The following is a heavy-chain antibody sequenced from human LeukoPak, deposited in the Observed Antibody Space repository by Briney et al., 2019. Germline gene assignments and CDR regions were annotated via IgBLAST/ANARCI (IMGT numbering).Heavy chain of an antibody. D-gene: IGHD6-13*01. CDR1: GFTFRSYA. CDR3: ARDIAAAGHSAIDS. CDR2: VLADGSKR. Sequence: GGSLRLSCTASGFTFRSYAMHWVRQAPGKGLEWVAGVLADGSKRGYADSVKGRFTISRDNSKNTLSLQMNSLTADDTAVYYCARDIAAAGHSAIDSWGQGTLVTVSS. J-gene: IGHJ4*02. V-gene: IGHV3-33*01.